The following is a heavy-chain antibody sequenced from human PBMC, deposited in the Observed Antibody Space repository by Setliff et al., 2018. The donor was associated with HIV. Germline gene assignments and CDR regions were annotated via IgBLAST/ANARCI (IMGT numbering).Heavy chain of an antibody. Sequence: ETLSLTCAVYGGSFSGYYWSWIRQPPGKGLEWIGEINHSGSTNHNPSLKSRVTISVDTSKNQFSLKLSSVTAADTAVYYCAHIAARPVRYYYYGMDVWGQGTTVTVS. J-gene: IGHJ6*02. CDR2: INHSGST. D-gene: IGHD6-6*01. CDR1: GGSFSGYY. CDR3: AHIAARPVRYYYYGMDV. V-gene: IGHV4-34*01.